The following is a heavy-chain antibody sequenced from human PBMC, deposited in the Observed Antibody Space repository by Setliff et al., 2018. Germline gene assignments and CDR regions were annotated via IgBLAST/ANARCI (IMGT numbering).Heavy chain of an antibody. CDR3: AKQGYSDSLYAFDV. J-gene: IGHJ3*01. V-gene: IGHV1-2*06. CDR2: IHPNTGST. D-gene: IGHD3-16*02. Sequence: ASVKVSCKASKYTFNSYAMNWVRQAPGHGLELMGRIHPNTGSTNYLQDFQGRVTITRDTSIYTVYMELTGLTSGDTAVYYCAKQGYSDSLYAFDVWGQGTVVTVSS. CDR1: KYTFNSYA.